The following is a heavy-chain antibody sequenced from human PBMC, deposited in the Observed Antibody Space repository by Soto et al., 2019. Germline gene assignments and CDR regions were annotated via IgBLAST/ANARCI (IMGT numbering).Heavy chain of an antibody. Sequence: GGSLRLSCAASGFTFSDYYMSWIRQAPGKGLEWVSYISSSSSYTNYADSVKGRFTISRDNAKNSLYLQMNSLRAEDTAVYYCARDSQSYYYDSSGYYLDWFDPWGQGTLVTVSS. CDR2: ISSSSSYT. V-gene: IGHV3-11*05. J-gene: IGHJ5*02. D-gene: IGHD3-22*01. CDR3: ARDSQSYYYDSSGYYLDWFDP. CDR1: GFTFSDYY.